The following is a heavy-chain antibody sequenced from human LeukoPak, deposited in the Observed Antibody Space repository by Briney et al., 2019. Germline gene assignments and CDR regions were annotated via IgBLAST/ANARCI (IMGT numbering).Heavy chain of an antibody. CDR1: GGSVSSYY. CDR2: IYYSGST. Sequence: PSESLSLTCTVSGGSVSSYYWSWIRRPPGKGLEWIGYIYYSGSTNYNPSLKSRVTISVATSKNQFSLKLSSVTAADTAVYHCARDNWNYGSSMDVWGQGPTVTVSS. D-gene: IGHD1-7*01. J-gene: IGHJ6*02. CDR3: ARDNWNYGSSMDV. V-gene: IGHV4-59*02.